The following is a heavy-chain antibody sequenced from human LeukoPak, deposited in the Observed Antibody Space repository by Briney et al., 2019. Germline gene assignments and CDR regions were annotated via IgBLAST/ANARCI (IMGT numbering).Heavy chain of an antibody. V-gene: IGHV3-7*01. CDR2: IKQDGSEK. Sequence: GGSLRLSCAASGFTSSSYWMTWVRQAPGKGLEWVATIKQDGSEKCYVDSVKGRFTISRDNTKNSLYLQMNSLRAEDTAVYYCARQRGSYSFDFWGQGTLVTVSS. CDR1: GFTSSSYW. J-gene: IGHJ4*02. CDR3: ARQRGSYSFDF. D-gene: IGHD1-26*01.